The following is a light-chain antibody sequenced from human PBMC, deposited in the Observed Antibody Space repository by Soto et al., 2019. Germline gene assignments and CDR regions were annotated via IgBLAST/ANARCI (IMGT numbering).Light chain of an antibody. CDR2: DAS. Sequence: IVLTQSPDTLSLSPGERATLSCRASQSVRTERLAWYQQKPGQAPRLVIFDASFRATGFPQRFSGSGSGRDFTLTITRLEPEDFAVYYCQQYDVLPITFGLGTRLEIK. CDR3: QQYDVLPIT. CDR1: QSVRTER. V-gene: IGKV3-20*01. J-gene: IGKJ5*01.